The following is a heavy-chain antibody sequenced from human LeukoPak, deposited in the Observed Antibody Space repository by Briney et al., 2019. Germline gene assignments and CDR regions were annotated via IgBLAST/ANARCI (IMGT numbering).Heavy chain of an antibody. CDR3: ARGKRYSSSLFGSKKAFDI. CDR2: IDHFGST. D-gene: IGHD6-13*01. J-gene: IGHJ3*02. CDR1: GGSFSAYY. Sequence: SETLSLTCAVYGGSFSAYYWNWIRQPPGKGLEWLGEIDHFGSTNYNPSLKSRVTILVDTSKNQFSLNLSSVTAADTAVYYCARGKRYSSSLFGSKKAFDIWGQGTMVTVSS. V-gene: IGHV4-34*01.